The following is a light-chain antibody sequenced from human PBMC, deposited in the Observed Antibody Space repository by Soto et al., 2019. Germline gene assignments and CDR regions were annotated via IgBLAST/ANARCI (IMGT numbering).Light chain of an antibody. CDR3: TSYTSSLTAV. CDR2: DVI. V-gene: IGLV2-14*01. CDR1: SSDVGGYNY. J-gene: IGLJ2*01. Sequence: QSALTQPASVSGSPGQSITISCTGTSSDVGGYNYVSWYQQHPGKAPKLMIYDVINRPSGVSNRFSGSKSGNTASLTISGLQAEDEVDNYWTSYTSSLTAVFAGGPK.